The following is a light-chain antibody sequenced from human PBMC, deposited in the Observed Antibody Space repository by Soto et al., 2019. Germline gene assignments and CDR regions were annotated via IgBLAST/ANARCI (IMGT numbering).Light chain of an antibody. CDR1: SSDVGVSDY. J-gene: IGLJ2*01. V-gene: IGLV2-14*03. CDR3: SSSTSSSTSV. CDR2: DVS. Sequence: QLVLTQPASVSGSPGQSITISCTGTSSDVGVSDYVSWYQHHPGKAPRLIIYDVSNRPSGVSNRFSGSKSGNTASLTISGLQAEDEADYYCSSSTSSSTSVFGGGTKVTVL.